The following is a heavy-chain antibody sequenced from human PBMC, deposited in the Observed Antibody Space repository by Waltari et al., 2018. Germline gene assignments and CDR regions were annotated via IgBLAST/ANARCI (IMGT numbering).Heavy chain of an antibody. CDR3: ARAYDSTGYYRYFDL. CDR1: GASISSSVHY. Sequence: LQLQESGPGLVKPSETLSLACNVSGASISSSVHYWGWIRQPPGKGLEWIGSVYFTGTTYYNPSVKSRISISVDTSKSQFSLRLTSVTAADTAVYYCARAYDSTGYYRYFDLWGRGTLVTVSS. D-gene: IGHD3-22*01. V-gene: IGHV4-39*01. J-gene: IGHJ2*01. CDR2: VYFTGTT.